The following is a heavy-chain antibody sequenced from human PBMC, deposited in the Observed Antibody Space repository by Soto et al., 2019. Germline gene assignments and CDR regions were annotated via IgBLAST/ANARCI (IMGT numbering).Heavy chain of an antibody. CDR1: GFTFSSYG. V-gene: IGHV3-30*18. J-gene: IGHJ4*02. D-gene: IGHD5-18*01. CDR2: ISYDGSNK. Sequence: LRLSCAASGFTFSSYGMHWVRQAPGKGLEWVAVISYDGSNKYYADSVKGRFTISRDNSKNTLYLQMNSLRAEDTAVYYCAKEGIQLWPDYWGQGTLVTVSS. CDR3: AKEGIQLWPDY.